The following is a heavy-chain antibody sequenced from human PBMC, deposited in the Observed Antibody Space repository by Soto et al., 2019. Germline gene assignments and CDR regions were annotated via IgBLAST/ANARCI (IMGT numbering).Heavy chain of an antibody. CDR2: ISYDGSNK. J-gene: IGHJ4*02. V-gene: IGHV3-30-3*01. Sequence: QVQLVESGGGVVQPGRSLRLSCAASGFTFSSYAMHWVRQAPGKGLEWVAVISYDGSNKYYADSVKGRFTISRDNSKNTLYLQMNSLRAEDTAVYYCATYSSRWRADTQIFDYWGQGTLVTVSS. CDR3: ATYSSRWRADTQIFDY. D-gene: IGHD6-13*01. CDR1: GFTFSSYA.